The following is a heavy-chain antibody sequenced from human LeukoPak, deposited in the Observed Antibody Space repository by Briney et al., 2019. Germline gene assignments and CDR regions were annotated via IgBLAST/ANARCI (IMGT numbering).Heavy chain of an antibody. Sequence: SETLSLTCIVSGGSISSYYWNWIRQPPGKGLEWIGYIYSSGSTNYNPSLKSRVTISVDSYENQFSLKLTSVTAADTAVYYCAREGGYSFGSTYFDYWGQGTLVTVSS. CDR1: GGSISSYY. CDR2: IYSSGST. CDR3: AREGGYSFGSTYFDY. V-gene: IGHV4-59*01. D-gene: IGHD5-18*01. J-gene: IGHJ4*02.